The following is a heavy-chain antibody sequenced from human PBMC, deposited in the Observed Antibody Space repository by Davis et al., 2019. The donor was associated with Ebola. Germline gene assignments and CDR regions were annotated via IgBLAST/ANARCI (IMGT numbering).Heavy chain of an antibody. CDR2: IKSSSSTI. J-gene: IGHJ3*02. V-gene: IGHV3-48*01. D-gene: IGHD2-21*02. CDR1: GITFSNYI. CDR3: ARMTRDAFDM. Sequence: GGSLRLSCAASGITFSNYIMNWVRQAPGKGLEWVSYIKSSSSTIYYADSVRGRFTISRDNAKNSLFLQMNSLRAEDTAVYYCARMTRDAFDMWGQGTMVTVSS.